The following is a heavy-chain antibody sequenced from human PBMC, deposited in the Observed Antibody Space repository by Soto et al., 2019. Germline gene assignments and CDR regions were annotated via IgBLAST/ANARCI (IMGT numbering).Heavy chain of an antibody. Sequence: PSETLSLTCAVSGGSISSGGYSWSWIRQPPGKGLGWIGYMYHSGSTYYNPALKRRVTVSVGRSKHQFSLKLSSVTAADTAVYYRPRARRGQQMALKPSTHRTDPYYGMDVWGQGTTVTVSS. J-gene: IGHJ6*02. D-gene: IGHD6-13*01. CDR3: PRARRGQQMALKPSTHRTDPYYGMDV. CDR1: GGSISSGGYS. V-gene: IGHV4-30-2*01. CDR2: MYHSGST.